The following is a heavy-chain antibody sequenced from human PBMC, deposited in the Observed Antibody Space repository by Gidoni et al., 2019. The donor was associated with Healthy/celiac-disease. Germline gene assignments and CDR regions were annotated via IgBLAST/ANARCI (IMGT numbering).Heavy chain of an antibody. CDR1: VFPFDDYA. CDR3: AKGADYYDSSGYLDY. J-gene: IGHJ4*02. V-gene: IGHV3-43D*03. CDR2: ISWDGGST. Sequence: EVQLVESGGVVVQPGGSLRLSCAASVFPFDDYAMHWVRQAPGKGLEWVSLISWDGGSTYYADSVKGRFTISRDNSKNSLYLQMNSLRAEDTALYYCAKGADYYDSSGYLDYWGQGTLVTVSS. D-gene: IGHD3-22*01.